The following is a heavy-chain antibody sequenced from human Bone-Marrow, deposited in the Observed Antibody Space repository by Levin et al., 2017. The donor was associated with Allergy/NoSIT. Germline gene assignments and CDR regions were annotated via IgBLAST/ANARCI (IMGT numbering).Heavy chain of an antibody. V-gene: IGHV4-39*01. J-gene: IGHJ4*02. CDR1: GGSISSSSYY. Sequence: GSLRLSCTVSGGSISSSSYYWGWIRQPPGKGLEWIGSIYYSGSTYYNPSLKSRVTISVDTSKNQFSLKLSSVTAADTAVYYCARQLYSDYGDYGYFDYWGQGTLVTVSS. CDR3: ARQLYSDYGDYGYFDY. D-gene: IGHD4-17*01. CDR2: IYYSGST.